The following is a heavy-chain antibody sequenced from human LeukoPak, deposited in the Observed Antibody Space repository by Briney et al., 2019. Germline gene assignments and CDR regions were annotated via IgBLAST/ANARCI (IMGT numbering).Heavy chain of an antibody. J-gene: IGHJ4*01. D-gene: IGHD2-21*02. Sequence: SETLSLTCTVSGGSISSSSYYWGWIRQPPGKGLEWIGSIYYSGSTYYNPSLKSRVTISVDTSKNQFSLKLSSVTAADTAVYFCARIPARRVVTTPTYFDSWGQGTLVTVSS. CDR1: GGSISSSSYY. V-gene: IGHV4-39*07. CDR3: ARIPARRVVTTPTYFDS. CDR2: IYYSGST.